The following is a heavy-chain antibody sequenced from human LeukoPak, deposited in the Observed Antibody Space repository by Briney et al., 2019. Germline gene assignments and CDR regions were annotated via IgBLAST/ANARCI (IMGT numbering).Heavy chain of an antibody. V-gene: IGHV4-4*07. D-gene: IGHD3-22*01. J-gene: IGHJ4*02. Sequence: SETLSLTCTVSGGSISSYYWSWIRQPAGKGLEWIGRIYTSGSTNYNPSLKSRVTMSVDTSKNQFSLKLSSVTAADTAVYYCARDQYYYDSSSYYYFDYWGQGTLVTVSS. CDR1: GGSISSYY. CDR3: ARDQYYYDSSSYYYFDY. CDR2: IYTSGST.